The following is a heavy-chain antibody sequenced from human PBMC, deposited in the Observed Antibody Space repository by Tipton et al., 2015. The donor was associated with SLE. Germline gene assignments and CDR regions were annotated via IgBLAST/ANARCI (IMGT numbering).Heavy chain of an antibody. Sequence: TLSLTCTVSDDSIINANAYWAWIRQSPGKGLEWIGSIFYTGTTYYSPSFESRLTIFIVTSKNQFSLKLTSLTAADTAVYYCARHSLSGGSYWSSGTLSQFDPWGQGALVTVSS. D-gene: IGHD3-10*01. CDR3: ARHSLSGGSYWSSGTLSQFDP. V-gene: IGHV4-39*07. CDR1: DDSIINANAY. J-gene: IGHJ5*02. CDR2: IFYTGTT.